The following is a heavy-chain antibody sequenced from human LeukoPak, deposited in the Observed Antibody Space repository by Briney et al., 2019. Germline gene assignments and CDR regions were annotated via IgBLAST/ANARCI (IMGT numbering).Heavy chain of an antibody. J-gene: IGHJ4*02. CDR1: GYTFTSYG. CDR2: ISAYNGNT. Sequence: GAAVKVSCKASGYTFTSYGISWVRQTPGQGLEWMGWISAYNGNTNYAQKLQGRVTMTTDTSTSTAYMELRSLRSDDTAVYYCARDRRNDYFDYWGQGTLVTVSS. V-gene: IGHV1-18*01. CDR3: ARDRRNDYFDY.